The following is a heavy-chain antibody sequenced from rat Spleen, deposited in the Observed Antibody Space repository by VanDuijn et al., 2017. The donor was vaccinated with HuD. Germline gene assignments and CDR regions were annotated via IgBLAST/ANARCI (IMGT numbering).Heavy chain of an antibody. CDR3: ARHEGYSSYYFDY. D-gene: IGHD1-8*01. Sequence: EVQLVESGGGLVQPGRSMKLSCAASGFTFSNYDMAWVRQAPKKGLEWVATISYDGSSTNYRDSVKGRFTISRDNAKSTLYLQMDSLRSEDTATYYCARHEGYSSYYFDYWGQGVMVTVSS. CDR1: GFTFSNYD. V-gene: IGHV5-7*01. J-gene: IGHJ2*01. CDR2: ISYDGSST.